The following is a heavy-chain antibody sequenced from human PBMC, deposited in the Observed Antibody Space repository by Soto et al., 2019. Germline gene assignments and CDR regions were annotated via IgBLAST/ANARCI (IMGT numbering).Heavy chain of an antibody. CDR3: AKGLNYGDDYYGMDV. CDR1: GFTFSSYS. Sequence: PGGSLRLSCAASGFTFSSYSMNWVRQAPGKGLEWVSSISSSSSYIYYADSVKGRFTISRDNSKNPLYLQMNSLRAEDTAIYYCAKGLNYGDDYYGMDVWGQGTTVTVSS. V-gene: IGHV3-21*04. D-gene: IGHD4-17*01. J-gene: IGHJ6*02. CDR2: ISSSSSYI.